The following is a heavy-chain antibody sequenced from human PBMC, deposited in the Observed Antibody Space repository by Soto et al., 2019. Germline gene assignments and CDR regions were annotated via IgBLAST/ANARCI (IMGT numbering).Heavy chain of an antibody. J-gene: IGHJ6*02. CDR1: GGSISSYY. CDR3: ARVGYSYGYRDYYYYGMDV. V-gene: IGHV4-4*07. D-gene: IGHD5-18*01. Sequence: SETLSLTCTVSGGSISSYYWSWVRQPAGKGLEWIGRIYTSGSTNYNPSLKSRVTMSVDTSKNQFSLKLSSVTAADTAVYYCARVGYSYGYRDYYYYGMDVWGQGTTVTVSS. CDR2: IYTSGST.